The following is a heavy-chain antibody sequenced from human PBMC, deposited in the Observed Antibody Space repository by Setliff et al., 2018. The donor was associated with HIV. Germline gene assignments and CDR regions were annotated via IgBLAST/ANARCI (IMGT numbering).Heavy chain of an antibody. CDR2: ISYDGSND. D-gene: IGHD5-12*01. J-gene: IGHJ4*02. CDR3: ARDSWAPGAYDGAIDY. V-gene: IGHV3-30*04. CDR1: GFTFSSYA. Sequence: PGGSLRLSCAASGFTFSSYAMHWVRQAPGKGLEWVAVISYDGSNDYYADSVEGRVTISRDNSKNVLYLQMNSLRSDDAAVYFCARDSWAPGAYDGAIDYWGQGTLVTVSS.